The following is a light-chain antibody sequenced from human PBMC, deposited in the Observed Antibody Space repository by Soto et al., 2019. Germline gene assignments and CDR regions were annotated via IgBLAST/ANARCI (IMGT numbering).Light chain of an antibody. CDR3: QSYDSSLSSSGV. CDR2: GHN. V-gene: IGLV1-40*01. Sequence: QTVLTQPTSVSGAPGQRVTISCTGSYSNIGAGYEVHWYQQIPGTAPKLLISGHNNRPSGVPDRFFGSKSGTSASLTIIGLQAEDEADYYCQSYDSSLSSSGVLGGGTKVTVL. J-gene: IGLJ3*02. CDR1: YSNIGAGYE.